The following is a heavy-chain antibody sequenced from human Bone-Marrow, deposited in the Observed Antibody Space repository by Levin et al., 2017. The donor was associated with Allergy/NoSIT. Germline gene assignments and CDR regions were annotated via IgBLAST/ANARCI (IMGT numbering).Heavy chain of an antibody. D-gene: IGHD5-18*01. CDR3: AKDYVERYSYWDYYFDY. J-gene: IGHJ4*02. Sequence: GGSLRLSCAASGFTFSSYGMHWVRQAPGKGLEWVAVISYDGSNKFYADSVKGRFTISRDNSRNTLFLQMNSLRAEDTAVYCCAKDYVERYSYWDYYFDYWGQGILVTVSS. V-gene: IGHV3-30*18. CDR2: ISYDGSNK. CDR1: GFTFSSYG.